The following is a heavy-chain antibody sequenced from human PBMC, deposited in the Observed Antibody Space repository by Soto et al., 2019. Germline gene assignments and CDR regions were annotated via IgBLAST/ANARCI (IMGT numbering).Heavy chain of an antibody. CDR3: ARDGTHQYSSRRFDY. CDR2: INAGNGNT. Sequence: QVQLVQSGAEVKKPGASVKVSCKASGYTFTSYAMHWVRQAPGQRLEWMGWINAGNGNTKYSQKFQGRVTITRDTSASTAYMELSSLRSEDTAVYYCARDGTHQYSSRRFDYWGQGTLVTVSS. D-gene: IGHD6-13*01. V-gene: IGHV1-3*01. J-gene: IGHJ4*02. CDR1: GYTFTSYA.